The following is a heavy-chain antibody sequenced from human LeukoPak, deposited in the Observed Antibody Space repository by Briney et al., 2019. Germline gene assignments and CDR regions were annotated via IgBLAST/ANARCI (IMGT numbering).Heavy chain of an antibody. V-gene: IGHV4-4*07. CDR3: AREITVTRPFDY. D-gene: IGHD4-17*01. J-gene: IGHJ4*02. CDR1: NGSISIYY. CDR2: ISASGST. Sequence: SETLSLTCTVSNGSISIYYWSWVRQPAGKGLEWIGRISASGSTNYNSSLKSRVTMSVDTSKNQFSLKLSSVTAADTAVYYCAREITVTRPFDYWGQGTLVTVSS.